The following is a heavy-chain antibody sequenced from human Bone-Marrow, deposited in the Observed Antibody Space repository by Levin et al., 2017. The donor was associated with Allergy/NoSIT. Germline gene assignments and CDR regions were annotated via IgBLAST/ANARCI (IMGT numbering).Heavy chain of an antibody. CDR1: GGSFSGYY. D-gene: IGHD2-15*01. CDR3: ASVSVAAGPVY. CDR2: INHSGST. J-gene: IGHJ4*02. V-gene: IGHV4-34*01. Sequence: SETLSLTCAVYGGSFSGYYWSWIRQPPGKGLEWIGEINHSGSTNYNPSLKSRVTISVDTSKNQFSLKLSSVTAADTAVYYCASVSVAAGPVYWGQGTLVTVSS.